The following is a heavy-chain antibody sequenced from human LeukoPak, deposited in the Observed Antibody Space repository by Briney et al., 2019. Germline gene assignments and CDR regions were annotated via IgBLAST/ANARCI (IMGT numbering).Heavy chain of an antibody. CDR2: IKPDGSEK. CDR1: GFTFSSYS. D-gene: IGHD6-6*01. V-gene: IGHV3-7*01. Sequence: GGSLRLSCAASGFTFSSYSMNWVRQAPGKGLEWVANIKPDGSEKYYVDSLKGRFTISRDNAKNSLYLQMNSLRVEDTAVYYCARGGNSSWDYWGQGALVTVSS. CDR3: ARGGNSSWDY. J-gene: IGHJ4*02.